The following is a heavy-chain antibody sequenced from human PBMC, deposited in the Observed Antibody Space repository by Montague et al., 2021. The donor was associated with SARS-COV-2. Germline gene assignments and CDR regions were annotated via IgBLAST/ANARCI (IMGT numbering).Heavy chain of an antibody. CDR2: MHDSGTA. CDR1: DGSIRSYY. Sequence: SETLSLTCTVSDGSIRSYYWNWMRQTPGKGLEWIGYMHDSGTANYNPSLRSRVTLMVDASRNQFSLELSSVTAADTAMYYCTRLPRGSGTWGYFDYWAQGTLDTVSS. CDR3: TRLPRGSGTWGYFDY. D-gene: IGHD3-10*01. J-gene: IGHJ4*02. V-gene: IGHV4-59*08.